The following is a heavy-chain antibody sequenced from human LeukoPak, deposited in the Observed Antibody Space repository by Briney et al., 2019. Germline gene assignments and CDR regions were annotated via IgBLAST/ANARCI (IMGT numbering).Heavy chain of an antibody. CDR2: IWYDGSNK. CDR1: GFTFSRFG. J-gene: IGHJ4*02. D-gene: IGHD5-24*01. Sequence: PGRSLRLSCAASGFTFSRFGMHWVRQAPGKGLECVAVIWYDGSNKYYGDSVKGRFTISRDNSKNTLYLQMNSLRAEDTAVYYCARDDGPNDYWGQGTLVTVSS. CDR3: ARDDGPNDY. V-gene: IGHV3-33*01.